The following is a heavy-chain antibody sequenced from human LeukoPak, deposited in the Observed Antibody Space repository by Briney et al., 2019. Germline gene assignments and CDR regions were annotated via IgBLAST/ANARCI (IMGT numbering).Heavy chain of an antibody. D-gene: IGHD2-8*01. J-gene: IGHJ4*02. CDR1: GFTFDDYA. CDR2: ISGNGGST. Sequence: GGSLRLSCAASGFTFDDYAMHWVRQAPGKGLEWVSLISGNGGSTYYADSVKGRFTISRDNSKNSLYLQMNSLRTEDTAVYYCARDNNGDYWGQGTLVTVSS. CDR3: ARDNNGDY. V-gene: IGHV3-43*02.